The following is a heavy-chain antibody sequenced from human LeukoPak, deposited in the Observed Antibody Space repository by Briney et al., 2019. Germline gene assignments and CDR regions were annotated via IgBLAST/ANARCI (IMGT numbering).Heavy chain of an antibody. CDR2: IKSSADGETT. CDR1: GFTFSNAW. CDR3: SKAGSTYGYNYYYYMAD. D-gene: IGHD5-18*01. V-gene: IGHV3-15*01. Sequence: PGGSLRLSCAASGFTFSNAWMSWVRQAPGKGLEWVGRIKSSADGETTDYAAPVTGRFAISRDDSKNTLYLQMNGLKTEDTAVYYCSKAGSTYGYNYYYYMADWGKGTTVTVSS. J-gene: IGHJ6*03.